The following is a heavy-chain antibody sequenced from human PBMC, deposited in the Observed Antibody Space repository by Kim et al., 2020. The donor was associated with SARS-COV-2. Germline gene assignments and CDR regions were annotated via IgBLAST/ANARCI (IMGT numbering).Heavy chain of an antibody. CDR1: GGSISSGGYY. CDR3: ARTYYHGSGSINFDY. D-gene: IGHD3-10*01. CDR2: IYYSGST. Sequence: SETLSLTCTVSGGSISSGGYYWSWIRQHPGKGLEWIGYIYYSGSTYYNPSLKSRVTISVDTSKNQFSLKLSSVTAADTAVYYCARTYYHGSGSINFDYWGQGTLVTVSS. V-gene: IGHV4-31*03. J-gene: IGHJ4*02.